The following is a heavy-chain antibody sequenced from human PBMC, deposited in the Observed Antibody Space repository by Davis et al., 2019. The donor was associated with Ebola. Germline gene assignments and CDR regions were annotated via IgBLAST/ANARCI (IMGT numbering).Heavy chain of an antibody. Sequence: ASVKVSCKASGYTFTGYYMHWVRQAPGQGLEWMGWINPNSGGTNYAQKFQGRVTMTRDTSISTAYMELRSLRSDDTAVYYCASGMYNWNDDRNFDYWGQGTLVTVSS. CDR2: INPNSGGT. V-gene: IGHV1-2*02. J-gene: IGHJ4*02. CDR3: ASGMYNWNDDRNFDY. D-gene: IGHD1-1*01. CDR1: GYTFTGYY.